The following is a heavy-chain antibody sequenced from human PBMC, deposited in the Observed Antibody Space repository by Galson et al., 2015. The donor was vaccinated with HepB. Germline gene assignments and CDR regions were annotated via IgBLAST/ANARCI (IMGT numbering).Heavy chain of an antibody. CDR2: ISGSGGRT. CDR3: AKEGYYDDSGFQLGGYSFDY. Sequence: SLRLSCAASEFTFSFSAMSWVRQTPGKGLEWVAGISGSGGRTYYADSGKGRFTISRDNSKNTLYLQMNSLRGEDTAVYYCAKEGYYDDSGFQLGGYSFDYWGQGTLVTVSS. CDR1: EFTFSFSA. V-gene: IGHV3-23*01. D-gene: IGHD3-22*01. J-gene: IGHJ4*02.